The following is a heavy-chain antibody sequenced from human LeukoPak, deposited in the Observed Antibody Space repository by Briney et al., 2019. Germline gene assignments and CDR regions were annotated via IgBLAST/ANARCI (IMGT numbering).Heavy chain of an antibody. J-gene: IGHJ3*02. CDR2: ISRHSDSI. CDR1: GFTLDDYA. CDR3: AKVPHYYGSGSYRDPAFDM. D-gene: IGHD3-10*01. Sequence: PGRSLRLSCAASGFTLDDYAMHWVRQVPGKGLEWVAGISRHSDSIGYADSVKGRFTISRDNAKNSLYLQMSSLRAEDTALYYCAKVPHYYGSGSYRDPAFDMWGQGTMVTVSS. V-gene: IGHV3-9*01.